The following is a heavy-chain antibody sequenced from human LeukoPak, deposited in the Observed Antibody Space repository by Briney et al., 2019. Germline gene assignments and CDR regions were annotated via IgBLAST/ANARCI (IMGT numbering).Heavy chain of an antibody. D-gene: IGHD3-22*01. CDR1: GGSISSSSYY. CDR2: IDYSGST. J-gene: IGHJ5*02. CDR3: ARDLYYYDSSGYHWWFDP. Sequence: SETLSLTCTVSGGSISSSSYYWGWIRQPPGKGLEWIGYIDYSGSTNYNPSLKSRVTISVDTSKNQFSLKLSSVTAADTAVYYCARDLYYYDSSGYHWWFDPWGQGTLVTVSS. V-gene: IGHV4-61*01.